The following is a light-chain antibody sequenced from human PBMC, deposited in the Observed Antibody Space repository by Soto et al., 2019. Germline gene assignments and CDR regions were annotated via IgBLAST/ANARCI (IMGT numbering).Light chain of an antibody. V-gene: IGLV1-40*01. Sequence: QSVLTQPPSVSGAPGQRVTISCTGTSSNVGAGYDVHWYQHLPGTAPKLLIYSNNNRPSGVPDRFSASKSGASASLAITRLQAEDEADYYCQSYDNSLTGYVFGTGT. J-gene: IGLJ1*01. CDR3: QSYDNSLTGYV. CDR2: SNN. CDR1: SSNVGAGYD.